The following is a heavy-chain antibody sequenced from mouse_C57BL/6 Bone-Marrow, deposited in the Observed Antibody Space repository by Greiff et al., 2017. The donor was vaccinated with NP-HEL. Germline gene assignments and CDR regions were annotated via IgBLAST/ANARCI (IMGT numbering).Heavy chain of an antibody. V-gene: IGHV1-64*01. CDR1: GYTFTSYW. Sequence: QVQLQQPGAELVKPGASVKLSCKASGYTFTSYWMHWVKQRPGQGLEWIGMIHPNSGSTNYNEKFKSKATLTVDKSSSTAYMQLSSLTSEDSAVYYCARERYYGSSPDYWGQGTTLTVSS. CDR2: IHPNSGST. J-gene: IGHJ2*01. D-gene: IGHD1-1*01. CDR3: ARERYYGSSPDY.